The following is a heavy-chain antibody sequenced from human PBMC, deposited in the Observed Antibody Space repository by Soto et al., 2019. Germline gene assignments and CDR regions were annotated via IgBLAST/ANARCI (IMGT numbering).Heavy chain of an antibody. J-gene: IGHJ4*02. CDR2: IYYSGST. D-gene: IGHD3-3*01. Sequence: SETLSLTCTVSGGSISSYYWSWIRQPPGKELEWIGYIYYSGSTNYNPSLKSRVTISVDTSKNQFSLKLSSVTAADTAVYYCARGVDFWSGYYLGYYFDYWGQGTLVTVSS. CDR3: ARGVDFWSGYYLGYYFDY. CDR1: GGSISSYY. V-gene: IGHV4-59*01.